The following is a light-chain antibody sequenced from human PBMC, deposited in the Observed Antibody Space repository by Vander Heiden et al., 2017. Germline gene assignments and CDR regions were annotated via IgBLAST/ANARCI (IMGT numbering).Light chain of an antibody. CDR1: QSISSW. CDR2: KAS. Sequence: DIQMTQSPSTLSASVGDRVTITCRASQSISSWLDWYKQKPGKAPKLLIYKASSLESGVPSRFSGSGSGTEFTLTISSLQPDDFATYYCQQDNSYPCTFGQGTKVEIK. V-gene: IGKV1-5*03. J-gene: IGKJ2*02. CDR3: QQDNSYPCT.